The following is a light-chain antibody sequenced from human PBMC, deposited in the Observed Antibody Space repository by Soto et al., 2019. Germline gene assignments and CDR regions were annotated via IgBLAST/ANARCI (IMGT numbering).Light chain of an antibody. J-gene: IGKJ2*01. V-gene: IGKV3-20*01. Sequence: EIVLTQSPGTLSLSPGDRATLSCRASQIFSSSDLAWYQQKPGQAPRLLIYGASTRATGIPDRFSGSGSGTDFTLTISRLEPEDFAVYYCQQYGGSPLYTFGQGTKLEIK. CDR2: GAS. CDR3: QQYGGSPLYT. CDR1: QIFSSSD.